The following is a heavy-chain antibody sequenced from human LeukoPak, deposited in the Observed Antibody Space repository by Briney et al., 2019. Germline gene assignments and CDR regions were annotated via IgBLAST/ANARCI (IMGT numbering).Heavy chain of an antibody. J-gene: IGHJ5*02. D-gene: IGHD3-9*01. CDR1: GYAFTGYY. CDR3: ASTPLYYDILTGYYTATFDP. V-gene: IGHV1-2*06. Sequence: EASVKVSCKASGYAFTGYYMHWVRQAPGQGLEWMGRINPNSGGTNYAQKFQGRVTMTRDTSISTDYMELSRLRSDDTAVYYCASTPLYYDILTGYYTATFDPWGQGTLVTVSS. CDR2: INPNSGGT.